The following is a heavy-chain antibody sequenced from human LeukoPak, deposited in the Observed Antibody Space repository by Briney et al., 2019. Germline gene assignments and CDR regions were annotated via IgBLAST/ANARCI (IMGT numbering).Heavy chain of an antibody. D-gene: IGHD3-22*01. CDR1: GFSFSATW. J-gene: IGHJ4*02. Sequence: PGGSLRLSCAASGFSFSATWMTWVRQAPGKGLECVANIKPDGSERYYLDSVKGRFTVSRDNAKTSLYLQMNSLRVEDTATYYCASDLNHDSGGWRQGTLVTVSS. CDR2: IKPDGSER. CDR3: ASDLNHDSGG. V-gene: IGHV3-7*01.